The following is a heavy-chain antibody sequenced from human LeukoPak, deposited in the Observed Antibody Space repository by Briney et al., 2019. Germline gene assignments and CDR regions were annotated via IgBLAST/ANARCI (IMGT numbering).Heavy chain of an antibody. D-gene: IGHD6-13*01. J-gene: IGHJ5*02. CDR1: GGSFSGYY. V-gene: IGHV4-34*01. CDR3: ARYSSSWPTRYNWFDP. CDR2: INHSGST. Sequence: SETLSLTCAVYGGSFSGYYWSWIRQPPGKGLEWIGGINHSGSTNYNPSLKSRVTISVDTSKNQFSLKLSSVTAADTAVYYCARYSSSWPTRYNWFDPWGQGTLVTVSS.